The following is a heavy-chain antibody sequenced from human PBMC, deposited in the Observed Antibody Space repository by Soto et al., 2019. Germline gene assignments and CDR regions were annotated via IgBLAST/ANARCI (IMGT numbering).Heavy chain of an antibody. Sequence: QVHLVASGGGVVKPGRSLRLSCVASGFTFSTYGMHWVRQAPGKGLEWVAVIWYDGSKTYYAESVKGRFTISRDNSKNTLYMQMNSLRAEDTAVYYCARHIRFEKSKCLDYWGQGTLVTVSS. D-gene: IGHD3-10*01. V-gene: IGHV3-33*01. CDR2: IWYDGSKT. J-gene: IGHJ4*02. CDR1: GFTFSTYG. CDR3: ARHIRFEKSKCLDY.